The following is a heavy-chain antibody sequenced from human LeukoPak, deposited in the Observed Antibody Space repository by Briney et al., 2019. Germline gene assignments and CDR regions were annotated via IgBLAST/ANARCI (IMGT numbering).Heavy chain of an antibody. CDR1: AFTFSEYS. J-gene: IGHJ4*02. CDR2: ITESGGTE. Sequence: PGGSLRLFCVGSAFTFSEYSMSWIRQAPGRELEWISSITESGGTEYYADSVKGRLSISRDNAKSALYLQMNSLRAEDTAVYYCARPPEGYSYGFYFGHWGQGAPVIVSS. CDR3: ARPPEGYSYGFYFGH. D-gene: IGHD5-18*01. V-gene: IGHV3-11*01.